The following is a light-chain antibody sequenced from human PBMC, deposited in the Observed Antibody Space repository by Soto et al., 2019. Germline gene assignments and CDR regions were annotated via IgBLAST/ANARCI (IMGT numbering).Light chain of an antibody. CDR3: SSFGGTIRV. CDR2: EVS. CDR1: SSDVGGFNY. V-gene: IGLV2-14*03. Sequence: QSALTQPASVSASPGQSITISCTGTSSDVGGFNYVSWYQQHPGKAPKLMIYEVSNRPSGVSNRFSGSKSGNTASLTISGLQAEDEADYYCSSFGGTIRVFGGGTKLTVL. J-gene: IGLJ2*01.